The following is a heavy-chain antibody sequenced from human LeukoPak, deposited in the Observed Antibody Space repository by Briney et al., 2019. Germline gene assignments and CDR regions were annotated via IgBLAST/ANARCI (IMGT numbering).Heavy chain of an antibody. V-gene: IGHV3-48*04. J-gene: IGHJ4*02. CDR3: AREYNWNLDY. Sequence: AGGSLRLSCAASGFTFSSYAMTWVRQAPGKGLEWVSYISSSGSTIYYADSVKGRFTISRDNAKNSLYLQMNSLRAEDTAVCYCAREYNWNLDYWGQGTLVTVSS. D-gene: IGHD1-20*01. CDR2: ISSSGSTI. CDR1: GFTFSSYA.